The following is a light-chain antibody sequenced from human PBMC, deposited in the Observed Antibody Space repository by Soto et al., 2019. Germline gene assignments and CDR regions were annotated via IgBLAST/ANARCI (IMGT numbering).Light chain of an antibody. V-gene: IGKV3-15*01. CDR2: GAS. CDR1: QSVSSN. CDR3: QQYGSSCT. J-gene: IGKJ5*01. Sequence: EIVLTQSPATLSVSPGESATLSCRASQSVSSNLAWYQQKPGQAPRLLIYGASTRATGFPARFSGSGSGTEFTLTISSLQSEDFAVYYCQQYGSSCTFGQGTRLEI.